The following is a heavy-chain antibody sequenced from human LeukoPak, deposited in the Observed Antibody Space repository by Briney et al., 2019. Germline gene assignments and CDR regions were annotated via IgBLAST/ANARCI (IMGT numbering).Heavy chain of an antibody. CDR2: IYHSGST. CDR1: GGSISSGGYS. V-gene: IGHV4-30-2*01. J-gene: IGHJ4*02. CDR3: ARGSSYYDSSGYRY. Sequence: SETLSLTCAVSGGSISSGGYSWSWIRQPPGKGLEWNGYIYHSGSTYYNPSLKSRVTISVDRSKNQFSLKLSSVTAADTAVYYCARGSSYYDSSGYRYWGQGTLVTVSS. D-gene: IGHD3-22*01.